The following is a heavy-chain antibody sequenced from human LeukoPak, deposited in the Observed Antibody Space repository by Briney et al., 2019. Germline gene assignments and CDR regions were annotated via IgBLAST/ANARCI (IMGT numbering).Heavy chain of an antibody. Sequence: ASVKVSCKASGYTFTTYGINWVRQAPGQGLEWMGYIITYNGNTNYAQKLQGRVTMTTDTSTSTAYMELRSLRSDDTAVYYCARDTKRSRARWENLGFDPWGQGTLVTVSS. CDR2: IITYNGNT. CDR1: GYTFTTYG. V-gene: IGHV1-18*01. CDR3: ARDTKRSRARWENLGFDP. D-gene: IGHD1-26*01. J-gene: IGHJ5*02.